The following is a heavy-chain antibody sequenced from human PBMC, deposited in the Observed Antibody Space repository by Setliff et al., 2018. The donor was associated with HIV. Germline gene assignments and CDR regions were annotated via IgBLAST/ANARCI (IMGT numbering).Heavy chain of an antibody. J-gene: IGHJ3*02. CDR2: IKSKTDGGTT. CDR1: GFTFSNAW. Sequence: GGSLRLSCAASGFTFSNAWMSWVRQAPGKGLEWVGRIKSKTDGGTTDYAASVKGRFTISRDDSKNTLYLQMNSLKIEDTAVYYCTTWDKGSVWFGELLVSPDVFDIWGQGTLVTVSS. D-gene: IGHD3-10*01. V-gene: IGHV3-15*01. CDR3: TTWDKGSVWFGELLVSPDVFDI.